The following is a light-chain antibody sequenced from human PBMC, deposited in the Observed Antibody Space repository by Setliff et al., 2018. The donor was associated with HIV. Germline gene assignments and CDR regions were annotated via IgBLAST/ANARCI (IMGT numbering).Light chain of an antibody. CDR2: DVS. J-gene: IGLJ2*01. CDR1: SSDVGGYDC. CDR3: SSYTFNSSLVV. Sequence: QSALPQPASVSGSPGQSITISCTGTSSDVGGYDCVSWYQQHPGKAPKLMIYDVSDRPSGVSYRFSGSKSGNTASLTISGLQAEDEANYHCSSYTFNSSLVVFGGGTK. V-gene: IGLV2-14*03.